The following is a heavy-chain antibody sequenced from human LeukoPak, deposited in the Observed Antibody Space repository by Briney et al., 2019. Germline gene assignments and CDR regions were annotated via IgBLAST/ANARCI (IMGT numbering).Heavy chain of an antibody. CDR3: ARLIMYSAAAGDY. J-gene: IGHJ4*02. CDR1: GDSITNNNYH. CDR2: LYNPGSTDNT. D-gene: IGHD6-13*01. Sequence: SETLSLTCTVSGDSITNNNYHWGWIRQPPGKGLEWIGRLYNPGSTDNTDSNPSLQSRVTISADTSMNQFSLRLTSVTAADTAVYYCARLIMYSAAAGDYWGQGTLVTVSS. V-gene: IGHV4-39*07.